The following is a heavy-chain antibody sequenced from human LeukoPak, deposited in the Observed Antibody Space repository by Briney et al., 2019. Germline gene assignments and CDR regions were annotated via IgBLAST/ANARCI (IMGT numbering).Heavy chain of an antibody. CDR2: ISAYNGNT. D-gene: IGHD2-2*02. CDR3: ARDPFTYCGSTSCCTGTGFDP. CDR1: GYTFTSYG. V-gene: IGHV1-18*01. J-gene: IGHJ5*02. Sequence: ASVKVSCKASGYTFTSYGISWVRQAPGQGLEWMGWISAYNGNTNYAQKLQGRVTMTTDTSTSTAYMELRSLRSDDTAVYYCARDPFTYCGSTSCCTGTGFDPWGQGTLVTVSS.